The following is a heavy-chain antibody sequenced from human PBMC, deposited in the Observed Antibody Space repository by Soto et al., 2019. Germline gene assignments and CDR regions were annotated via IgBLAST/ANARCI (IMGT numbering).Heavy chain of an antibody. V-gene: IGHV3-21*01. Sequence: GGALRLSCAASGFTLSRHTMNWVRQAPGKVLEWVSFIGSRTSDIYYADSVKGRFTISRDNAKNSLYLDLTRLRAEDTAVYFCVRDYYDTSGYPNTFDMWGQGXMVTVSS. CDR2: IGSRTSDI. D-gene: IGHD3-22*01. CDR3: VRDYYDTSGYPNTFDM. CDR1: GFTLSRHT. J-gene: IGHJ3*02.